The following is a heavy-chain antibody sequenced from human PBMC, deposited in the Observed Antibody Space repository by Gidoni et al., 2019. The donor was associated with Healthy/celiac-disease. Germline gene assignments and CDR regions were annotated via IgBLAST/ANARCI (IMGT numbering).Heavy chain of an antibody. J-gene: IGHJ5*02. CDR2: ISGSGGST. V-gene: IGHV3-23*01. D-gene: IGHD5-18*01. Sequence: EVQLLESGGGLVQPGGSLRLYCAAYGFTFSSYAMSWVRQAPGKGLEWVSAISGSGGSTYYADSVKGRFTISRDNSKNTLYLQMNSLRAEDTAVYYCAKVGTAMATRLGNWFDPWGQGTLVTVSS. CDR3: AKVGTAMATRLGNWFDP. CDR1: GFTFSSYA.